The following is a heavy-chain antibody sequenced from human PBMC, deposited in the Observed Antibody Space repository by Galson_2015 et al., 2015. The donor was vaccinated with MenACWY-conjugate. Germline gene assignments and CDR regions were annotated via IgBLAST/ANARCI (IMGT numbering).Heavy chain of an antibody. V-gene: IGHV5-51*01. CDR1: GYSFTTYW. CDR3: ARHPPGGRGMDV. Sequence: QSGAEVKKPGESLTISCTGSGYSFTTYWIGWVRQLPGKGLEWMGLISPGDSNIRYSPAFQGRVTISADKSISTAYLQWNSLQASDTAIYYCARHPPGGRGMDVWGQGTTVTVSS. D-gene: IGHD1-26*01. J-gene: IGHJ6*02. CDR2: ISPGDSNI.